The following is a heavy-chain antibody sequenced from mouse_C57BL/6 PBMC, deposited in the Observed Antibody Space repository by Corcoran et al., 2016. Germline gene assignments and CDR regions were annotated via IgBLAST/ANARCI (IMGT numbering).Heavy chain of an antibody. D-gene: IGHD4-1*01. J-gene: IGHJ4*01. CDR2: IYPGDGDT. V-gene: IGHV1-80*01. CDR3: ARGELTGAYYCAMDY. Sequence: QVQLQQSGAELVKPGASVKISCKASGYAFSSYWMNWVKQRPGKGLEWIGQIYPGDGDTNYNGKFKGKATLTADKSSSTAYMQLSSLTSEDSAVYFCARGELTGAYYCAMDYWGQGTSVTVSS. CDR1: GYAFSSYW.